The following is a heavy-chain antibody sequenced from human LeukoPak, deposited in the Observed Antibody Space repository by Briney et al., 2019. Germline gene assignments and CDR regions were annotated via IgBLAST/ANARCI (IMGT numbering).Heavy chain of an antibody. V-gene: IGHV1-18*01. J-gene: IGHJ4*02. Sequence: ASVKVSCKASGYTFTSYGISWVRQAPGQGLEWMGWISAYNGNTNYAQKLQGRVTMTTDTSTSTAYMELRSLRSDDTAVYYCAREILLDSSGYYWDYWGQGTLVTVSS. CDR2: ISAYNGNT. D-gene: IGHD3-22*01. CDR3: AREILLDSSGYYWDY. CDR1: GYTFTSYG.